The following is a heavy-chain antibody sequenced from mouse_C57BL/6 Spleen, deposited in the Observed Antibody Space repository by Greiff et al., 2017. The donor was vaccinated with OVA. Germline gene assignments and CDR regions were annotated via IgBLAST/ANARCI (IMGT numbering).Heavy chain of an antibody. Sequence: VQLQQSGAELVRPGASVTLSCKASGYTFTDYEMHWVKQTPVHGLEWIGAIDPETGGTAYNQKFKGKAILTADKSSSTAYMELRSLTSEDSAVYYCTRGGQPYAMDYWGQGTSVTVSS. CDR3: TRGGQPYAMDY. D-gene: IGHD3-3*01. CDR2: IDPETGGT. CDR1: GYTFTDYE. J-gene: IGHJ4*01. V-gene: IGHV1-15*01.